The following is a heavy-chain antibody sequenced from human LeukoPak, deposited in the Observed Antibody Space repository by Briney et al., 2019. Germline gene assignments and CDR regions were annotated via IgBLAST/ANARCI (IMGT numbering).Heavy chain of an antibody. CDR2: INPSGGST. J-gene: IGHJ6*03. CDR1: GYTFTSYY. Sequence: ASVKVSCKASGYTFTSYYMHWVRQAPGQGLEWMGIINPSGGSTSYAQKFQGRVTMTRDTSTSTVYMELSSLRSEDTAVYYCARASVTYYYYYYMDVWGKGTTVTVSS. V-gene: IGHV1-46*01. CDR3: ARASVTYYYYYYMDV. D-gene: IGHD4-11*01.